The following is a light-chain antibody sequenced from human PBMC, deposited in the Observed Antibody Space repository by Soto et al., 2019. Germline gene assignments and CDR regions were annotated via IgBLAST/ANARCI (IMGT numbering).Light chain of an antibody. J-gene: IGKJ1*01. V-gene: IGKV3-20*01. CDR2: GAS. CDR3: PQYGSSPRT. Sequence: EMVLTQSPGTLSLSPGERATLSCRASQSVSSSYLAWYQQKPGQAPRLLIYGASSRATGIPDRFSGSGSATAFTLTISRLETEGFAVYYCPQYGSSPRTFGKGTKVEIK. CDR1: QSVSSSY.